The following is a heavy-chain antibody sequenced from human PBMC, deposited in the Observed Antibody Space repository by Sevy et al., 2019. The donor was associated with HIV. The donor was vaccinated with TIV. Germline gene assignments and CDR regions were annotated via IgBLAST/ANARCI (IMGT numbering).Heavy chain of an antibody. CDR2: IKQDGSEK. J-gene: IGHJ4*02. D-gene: IGHD4-17*01. Sequence: GGSLRLSCAASGFTLSSYWMNWVRQAPGKGLERVANIKQDGSEKYYVDSVKGRFTISRDNAKNSLYLQMNSLRAEDTAVYYCMTTVTTVDYWCQGTLVTVSS. V-gene: IGHV3-7*01. CDR1: GFTLSSYW. CDR3: MTTVTTVDY.